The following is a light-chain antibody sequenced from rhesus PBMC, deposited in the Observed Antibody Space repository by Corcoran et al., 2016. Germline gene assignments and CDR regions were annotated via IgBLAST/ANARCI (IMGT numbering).Light chain of an antibody. Sequence: SYDLPQPPSVSVSPGQTARIPFGGDNIGSESVPWYQRKVPQAPVLVIHYDSDRPTGVPERFSGSKSGNSATLTISGVEDGDEADYYCQVWDSNTAHYIFGAGTRLTVL. CDR3: QVWDSNTAHYI. J-gene: IGLJ1*01. CDR2: YDS. CDR1: NIGSES. V-gene: IGLV3-36*02.